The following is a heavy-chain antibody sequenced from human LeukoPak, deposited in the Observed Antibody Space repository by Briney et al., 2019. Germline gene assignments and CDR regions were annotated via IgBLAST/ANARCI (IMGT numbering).Heavy chain of an antibody. V-gene: IGHV3-74*01. CDR1: GFTFSSYW. CDR3: ARAAVCSGGSCYHYFDY. D-gene: IGHD2-15*01. J-gene: IGHJ4*02. CDR2: INSDGSST. Sequence: GGSLRLSCAASGFTFSSYWMHWVRQAPGKGLVWVLRINSDGSSTSYADSVKGRFTISRDNAKNTLYLQMNSLRAEDTAVYYCARAAVCSGGSCYHYFDYWGQGTLVTVSS.